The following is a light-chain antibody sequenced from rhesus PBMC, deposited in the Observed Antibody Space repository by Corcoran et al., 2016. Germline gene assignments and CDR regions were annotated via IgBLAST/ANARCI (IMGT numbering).Light chain of an antibody. Sequence: DIQMTQSPSSLSASVGDTVTITCRTRQGISSWLAWYQQKPGKAPKLLIYKGSSLQSGDPSRVSGSGAGTDFPLTISSLQSEDFATYYCQQYSSRLTFGGGTKVEVK. CDR1: QGISSW. CDR3: QQYSSRLT. V-gene: IGKV1-22*01. J-gene: IGKJ4*01. CDR2: KGS.